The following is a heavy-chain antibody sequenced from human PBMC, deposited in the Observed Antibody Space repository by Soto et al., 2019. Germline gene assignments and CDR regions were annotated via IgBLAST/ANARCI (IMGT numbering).Heavy chain of an antibody. CDR2: IYHSGST. V-gene: IGHV4-38-2*01. Sequence: PSETLSLTCAVSGYSISSGYYWGWIRQPPGEGLEWIGSIYHSGSTYYNPSLKSRVTISVDTSKNQFSLKLSSVTAADTAVYYCASLNIGSYYSSRNYFDFWGQGTLVTVSS. D-gene: IGHD1-26*01. J-gene: IGHJ4*02. CDR3: ASLNIGSYYSSRNYFDF. CDR1: GYSISSGYY.